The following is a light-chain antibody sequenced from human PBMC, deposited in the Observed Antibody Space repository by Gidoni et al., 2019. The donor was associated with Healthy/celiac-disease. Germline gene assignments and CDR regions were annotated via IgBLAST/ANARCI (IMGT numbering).Light chain of an antibody. V-gene: IGKV3-20*01. Sequence: SQSVSSSYLAWYQQKPGQAPRLLIYGASSRATGIPDRFSGSGSGTDFTLTISRLEPEDFAVYYCQQYGSSPLTFGGGTKVEIK. CDR1: QSVSSSY. CDR2: GAS. CDR3: QQYGSSPLT. J-gene: IGKJ4*01.